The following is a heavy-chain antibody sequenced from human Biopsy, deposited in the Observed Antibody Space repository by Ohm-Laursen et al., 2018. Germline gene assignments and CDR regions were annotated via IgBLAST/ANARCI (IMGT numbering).Heavy chain of an antibody. J-gene: IGHJ2*01. D-gene: IGHD4-11*01. CDR2: ISYDGSGE. Sequence: GASVKVSCKVSGYTLTELSMHWVRQAPGKGLEWVAVISYDGSGEYYADSLQGRFIISRDNPKNTVDLQMNSLRAEDTAVYFCARDGKRWDYSTYFSWHFDLWGRGTLVTVSS. V-gene: IGHV3-30*03. CDR3: ARDGKRWDYSTYFSWHFDL. CDR1: GYTLTELS.